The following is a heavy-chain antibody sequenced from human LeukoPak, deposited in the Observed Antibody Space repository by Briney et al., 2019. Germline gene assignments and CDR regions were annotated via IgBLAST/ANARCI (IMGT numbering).Heavy chain of an antibody. CDR2: IKEDGSEK. V-gene: IGHV3-7*01. Sequence: GGSLRLSCAASGFTFSNSWMDWVRQAPRKGLEWVAAIKEDGSEKYYVDSVKGRFTISRDNAKNSLYLQLNSLRSEDTAVYYCAKNRGYASFDYWGQGTLVTVSS. J-gene: IGHJ4*02. CDR3: AKNRGYASFDY. CDR1: GFTFSNSW. D-gene: IGHD2-15*01.